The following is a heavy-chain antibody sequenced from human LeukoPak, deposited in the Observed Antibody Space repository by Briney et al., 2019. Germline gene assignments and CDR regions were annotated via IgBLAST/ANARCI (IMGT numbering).Heavy chain of an antibody. CDR2: ISGSGGST. J-gene: IGHJ5*02. CDR3: ARDNVIEEASLLDP. V-gene: IGHV3-23*01. Sequence: GGSPRLSCAASGFTFSNYGMSWVRQAPGKGLEWVSAISGSGGSTYYADSVKGRFTISRDNSKNTLYLQMNSLKPEDTAVYYCARDNVIEEASLLDPWGQGTLVIVSS. D-gene: IGHD2-15*01. CDR1: GFTFSNYG.